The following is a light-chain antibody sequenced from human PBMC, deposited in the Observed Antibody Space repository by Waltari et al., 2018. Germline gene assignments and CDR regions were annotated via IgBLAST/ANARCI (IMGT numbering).Light chain of an antibody. J-gene: IGKJ3*01. CDR2: WAT. V-gene: IGKV4-1*01. CDR3: QQYYSTPQ. CDR1: QSVLYSSNNKNS. Sequence: DIVMTQSPDSLAVSLGERATINCKSSQSVLYSSNNKNSLAWDQEKTGKPPKLLIYWATTRESGVPDRVSGSGSGTDFTLTISSLQAEDVAVYYCQQYYSTPQFGPGTKVDIK.